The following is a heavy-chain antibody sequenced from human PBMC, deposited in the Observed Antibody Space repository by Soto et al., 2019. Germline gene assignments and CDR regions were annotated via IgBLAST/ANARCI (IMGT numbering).Heavy chain of an antibody. CDR1: GFTFSSYA. D-gene: IGHD3-10*01. V-gene: IGHV3-23*01. J-gene: IGHJ2*01. CDR3: AKVGSYYKSFDPWYFDL. Sequence: EVQLLESGGGLVQPGGSLRLSCAASGFTFSSYAMTWVRQAPGKGLEWVSAITGSGGNTNHLDSVKGRFTISRDNSRNTLYLQMNSLRAVDTAVYYCAKVGSYYKSFDPWYFDLWGRGTLVTVSS. CDR2: ITGSGGNT.